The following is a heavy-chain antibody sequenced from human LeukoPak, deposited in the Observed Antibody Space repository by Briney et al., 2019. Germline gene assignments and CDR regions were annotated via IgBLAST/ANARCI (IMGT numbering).Heavy chain of an antibody. Sequence: GGSLRLSCAGSGFIFNNYAMHWVRQPPGKGLEWVSGIRWNSGSIDYADSVKGRFTISRDNAKNSLYLQMNSLRVEDTAFYYCAKDNRRHYTSGPNPDSLHWGQGALVTVSS. CDR2: IRWNSGSI. D-gene: IGHD6-19*01. J-gene: IGHJ4*02. CDR3: AKDNRRHYTSGPNPDSLH. V-gene: IGHV3-9*01. CDR1: GFIFNNYA.